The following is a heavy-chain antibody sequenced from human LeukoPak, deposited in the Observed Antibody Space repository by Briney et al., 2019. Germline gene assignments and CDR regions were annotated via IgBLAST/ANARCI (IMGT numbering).Heavy chain of an antibody. CDR1: GYTFTSYG. D-gene: IGHD6-19*01. J-gene: IGHJ4*02. Sequence: GASVNVSCKASGYTFTSYGISWVRQAPGQGREWMGWISAYNGNTNYAQKLQGRVTMTTDTSTSTAYMGLRSLRSEDTAVYYCARDSSGWFDYWGQGTLVTVSS. CDR2: ISAYNGNT. V-gene: IGHV1-18*01. CDR3: ARDSSGWFDY.